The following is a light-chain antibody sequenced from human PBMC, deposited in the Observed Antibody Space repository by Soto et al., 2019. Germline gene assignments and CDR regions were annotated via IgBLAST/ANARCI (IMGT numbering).Light chain of an antibody. CDR1: QSVNTY. CDR3: QQRSNWLT. Sequence: EIVLTQSPATLSLSPGERATLSCRASQSVNTYLAWYQQKPGQAPRLLIYDASNRATGIPARFSGGGSGTDFTLTIRSLEPEDFAVYYCQQRSNWLTFGGGTKVEIK. CDR2: DAS. V-gene: IGKV3-11*01. J-gene: IGKJ4*01.